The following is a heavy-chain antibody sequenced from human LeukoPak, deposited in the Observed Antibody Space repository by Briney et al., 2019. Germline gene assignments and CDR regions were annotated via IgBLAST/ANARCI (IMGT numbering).Heavy chain of an antibody. V-gene: IGHV1-18*01. CDR2: ISAYNGNT. Sequence: GASVKVSCKASGYTFTSYGISWVRQAPGQGLEWMGRISAYNGNTNYAQKLQGRVTMTTDTSTSTAYMELRSLRSDDTAVYYCARVRHPSSSWEGYYYYYYMDVWGKGTTVTVSS. J-gene: IGHJ6*03. D-gene: IGHD6-13*01. CDR1: GYTFTSYG. CDR3: ARVRHPSSSWEGYYYYYYMDV.